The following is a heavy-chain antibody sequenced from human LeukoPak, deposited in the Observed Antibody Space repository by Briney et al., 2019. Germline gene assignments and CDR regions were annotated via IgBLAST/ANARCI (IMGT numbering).Heavy chain of an antibody. J-gene: IGHJ4*02. Sequence: GGSLRLSCAASGFTFSSYAMSWVRQAPGKGLEWVGRIKSRTDGGTTDYAAPVKGRFTISRDDSKNTLYLQMNSLKTEDTAVYYCTTRFIDDYGDYLLDYWGQGTLVTVSS. V-gene: IGHV3-15*01. CDR1: GFTFSSYA. CDR3: TTRFIDDYGDYLLDY. D-gene: IGHD4-17*01. CDR2: IKSRTDGGTT.